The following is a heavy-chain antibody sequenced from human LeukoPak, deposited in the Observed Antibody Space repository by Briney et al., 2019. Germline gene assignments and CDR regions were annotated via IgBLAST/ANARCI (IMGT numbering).Heavy chain of an antibody. CDR2: ISAYNGNT. D-gene: IGHD2-8*01. CDR1: GGTFSSYA. CDR3: ARVGRYCTNGVCYYAY. J-gene: IGHJ4*02. V-gene: IGHV1-18*01. Sequence: ASVKVSCXASGGTFSSYAISWVRQAPGQGLEWMGWISAYNGNTNYAQKLQGRVTMTTDTSTSTAYMELRSLRSDDTAVYYCARVGRYCTNGVCYYAYWGQGTLVTVSS.